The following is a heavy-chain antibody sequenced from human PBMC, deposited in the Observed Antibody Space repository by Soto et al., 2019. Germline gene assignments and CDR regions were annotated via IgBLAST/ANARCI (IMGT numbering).Heavy chain of an antibody. CDR1: VESISIYY. V-gene: IGHV4-59*01. D-gene: IGHD4-17*01. CDR2: MYYSGST. J-gene: IGHJ6*02. CDR3: ASRSASDYGDYDYYYYYGMDV. Sequence: SETLSLTCTVSVESISIYYWSWIRQPPGKGLEWIGYMYYSGSTNYNPSLKSRVTISVDTSKNQFSLKLSSVTAADTAVYYCASRSASDYGDYDYYYYYGMDVWGQGTTVTVSS.